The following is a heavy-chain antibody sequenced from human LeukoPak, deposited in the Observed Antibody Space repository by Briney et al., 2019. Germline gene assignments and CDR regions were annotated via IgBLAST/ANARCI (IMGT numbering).Heavy chain of an antibody. V-gene: IGHV4-39*01. Sequence: SETLSLTCTVSGGSISSSSYYWGWIRQPPGKGLEWIGSIYYSGSTYYNPSLKSRVTISVDTSKNQFSLKLSSVTAADTAVYYGARLDGSGSYYRDWGQGTLVTVSS. CDR2: IYYSGST. CDR1: GGSISSSSYY. CDR3: ARLDGSGSYYRD. D-gene: IGHD3-10*01. J-gene: IGHJ4*02.